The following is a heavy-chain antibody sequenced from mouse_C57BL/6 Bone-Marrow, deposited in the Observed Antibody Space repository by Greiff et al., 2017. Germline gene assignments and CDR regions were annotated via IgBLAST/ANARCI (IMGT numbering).Heavy chain of an antibody. CDR3: ARSDYYGSSD. D-gene: IGHD1-1*01. J-gene: IGHJ2*01. V-gene: IGHV1-64*01. CDR2: IHPNSGST. CDR1: GYTFTSYW. Sequence: QVQLQQPGAELVKPGASVTLSCKASGYTFTSYWMHWVKQRPGQGLEWIGMIHPNSGSTNYNEKFKSKATLTVDKSSSTAYMQLSSLTSEDSAVYYCARSDYYGSSDWGQGTTLTVSS.